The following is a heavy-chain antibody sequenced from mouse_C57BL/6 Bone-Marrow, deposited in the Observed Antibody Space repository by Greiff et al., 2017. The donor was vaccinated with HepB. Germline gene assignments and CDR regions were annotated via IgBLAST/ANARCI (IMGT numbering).Heavy chain of an antibody. CDR1: GFTFSDYY. Sequence: EVKLMESEGGLVQPGSSMKLSCTASGFTFSDYYMAWVRQVPEKGLEWVANINYDGSSTYYLDSLKSRFIISRDNAKNILYLQMSSLKSEDTATYYWARGTGRDLYFDVWGTGTTVTVSS. V-gene: IGHV5-16*01. J-gene: IGHJ1*03. D-gene: IGHD3-3*01. CDR3: ARGTGRDLYFDV. CDR2: INYDGSST.